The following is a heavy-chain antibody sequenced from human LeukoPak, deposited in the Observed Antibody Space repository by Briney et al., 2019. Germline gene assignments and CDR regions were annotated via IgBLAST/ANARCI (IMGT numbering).Heavy chain of an antibody. Sequence: PGGSLRLARAASGFTFSSYSMNWVRQAPGKGLEWVSSISSSSSYIYYADSVKGRFTISRDNAKNSLYLQMNSLRAEDTAVYYCATFEMSIAAAGTEGPWYYYGMDVWGQGTTVTVSS. V-gene: IGHV3-21*01. J-gene: IGHJ6*02. CDR2: ISSSSSYI. CDR3: ATFEMSIAAAGTEGPWYYYGMDV. D-gene: IGHD6-13*01. CDR1: GFTFSSYS.